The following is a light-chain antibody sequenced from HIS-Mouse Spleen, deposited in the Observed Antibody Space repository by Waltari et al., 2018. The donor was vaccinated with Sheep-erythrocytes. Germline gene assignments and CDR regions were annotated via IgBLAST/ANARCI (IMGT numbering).Light chain of an antibody. J-gene: IGLJ1*01. V-gene: IGLV2-8*01. Sequence: QSALTQPPSASGSPGPSVTISCTGPSSDVGGSNYVSWYQQHPGKAPKLMSYEVSKRPSGVPDRFSGSKSGNTASLTVSGLQAEDEADYYCSSYAGSNNYVFGTGTKVTVL. CDR1: SSDVGGSNY. CDR3: SSYAGSNNYV. CDR2: EVS.